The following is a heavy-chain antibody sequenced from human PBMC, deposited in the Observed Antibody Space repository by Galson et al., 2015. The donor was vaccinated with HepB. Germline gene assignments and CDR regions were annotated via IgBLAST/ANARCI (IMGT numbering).Heavy chain of an antibody. Sequence: SVKVSCKASGYTFTSYDVTWVRQAPGQGLEWMGWMNPKSTNTGYARKFQGRVTMTEDTSTGTAYMELRSLASEDTAVYFCARDPNSGNYFYFYGMDVWGQGARSPSP. CDR2: MNPKSTNT. J-gene: IGHJ6*02. CDR3: ARDPNSGNYFYFYGMDV. D-gene: IGHD1-26*01. CDR1: GYTFTSYD. V-gene: IGHV1-8*01.